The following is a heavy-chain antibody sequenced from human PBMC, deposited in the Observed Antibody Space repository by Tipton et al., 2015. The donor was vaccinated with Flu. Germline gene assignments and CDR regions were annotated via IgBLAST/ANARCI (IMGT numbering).Heavy chain of an antibody. CDR3: ARGLHYYGSGNYYLDY. CDR1: GGSISSSSYY. D-gene: IGHD3-10*01. Sequence: LRLSCTVSGGSISSSSYYWGWIRQPPGKGLEWIGSIYYSGSTYYNPSLKSRVTISVDMSKNQFSLKLSSLTAADTAVYYCARGLHYYGSGNYYLDYWGQGTLVTVSS. J-gene: IGHJ4*02. CDR2: IYYSGST. V-gene: IGHV4-39*07.